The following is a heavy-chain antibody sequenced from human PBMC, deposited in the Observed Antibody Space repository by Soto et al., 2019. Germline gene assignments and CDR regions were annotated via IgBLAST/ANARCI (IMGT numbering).Heavy chain of an antibody. CDR1: GYTFTGSY. CDR3: ARSRGDDSSGFSWFDP. V-gene: IGHV1-2*02. Sequence: QGQLVQSGAEGKNPWASVNVSCKASGYTFTGSYMHWVRQAHGHGLEWMGWINTNSGGTNYAQKFQGRVTMTRDTSISTAYRELSRMRSSDTAVYYGARSRGDDSSGFSWFDPWGQGTLVTVSS. J-gene: IGHJ5*02. D-gene: IGHD3-22*01. CDR2: INTNSGGT.